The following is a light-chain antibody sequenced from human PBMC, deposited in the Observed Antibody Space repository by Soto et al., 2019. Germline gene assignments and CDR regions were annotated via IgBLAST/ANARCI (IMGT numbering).Light chain of an antibody. CDR3: QQRSNWPRLT. CDR2: DAS. J-gene: IGKJ4*01. Sequence: EIVLTQSPATLSLSPGERATLSCRASQSVSKYLAWYQQKPGQAPRLLIYDASNRATGIPARFSGSGSGTDFTLAISSLEREDFTVYSCQQRSNWPRLTFGGGTKVEIK. CDR1: QSVSKY. V-gene: IGKV3-11*01.